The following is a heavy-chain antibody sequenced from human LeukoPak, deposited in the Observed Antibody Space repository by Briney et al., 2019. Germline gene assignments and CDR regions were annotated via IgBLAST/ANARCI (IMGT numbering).Heavy chain of an antibody. Sequence: GGSLRLSCAASGFAFSTYWMHWVRQAPGKGLVWVSRINSDGSTTSYADSVKGRFTISRDNAKNTLYLQMDSLRAEDTAVYYCTRGEWELLPFDCWGQGTLVTVSS. CDR2: INSDGSTT. V-gene: IGHV3-74*01. J-gene: IGHJ4*02. CDR1: GFAFSTYW. D-gene: IGHD1-26*01. CDR3: TRGEWELLPFDC.